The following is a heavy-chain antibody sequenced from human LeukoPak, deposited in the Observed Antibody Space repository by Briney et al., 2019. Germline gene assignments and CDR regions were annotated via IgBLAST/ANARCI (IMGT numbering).Heavy chain of an antibody. CDR1: GFTVSSNY. Sequence: GGSLRLSCAASGFTVSSNYMSWVRQAPGKGLEWVSGISWNSGSIGYADSVKGRFTISRDNAKNSLYLQMNSLRAEDTALYYCAKAPERTTGENPDYWGQGTLVTVSS. CDR2: ISWNSGSI. J-gene: IGHJ4*02. D-gene: IGHD7-27*01. V-gene: IGHV3-9*01. CDR3: AKAPERTTGENPDY.